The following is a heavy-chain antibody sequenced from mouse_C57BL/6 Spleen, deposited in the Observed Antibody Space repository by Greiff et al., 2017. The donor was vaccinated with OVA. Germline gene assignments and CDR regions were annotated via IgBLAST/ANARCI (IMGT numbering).Heavy chain of an antibody. D-gene: IGHD1-1*01. CDR1: GYAFSSSW. CDR2: IYPGDGDT. Sequence: QVHVKQSGPELVKPGASVKISCKASGYAFSSSWMNWVKQRPGKGLEWIGRIYPGDGDTNYNGKFKGKATLTADKSSSTAYMQLSSLTSEDSAVYFCAPEFITTVVARNYYAMDYWGQGTSVTVSS. CDR3: APEFITTVVARNYYAMDY. V-gene: IGHV1-82*01. J-gene: IGHJ4*01.